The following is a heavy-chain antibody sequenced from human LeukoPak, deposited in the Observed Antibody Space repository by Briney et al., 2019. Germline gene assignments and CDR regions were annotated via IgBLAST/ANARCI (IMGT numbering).Heavy chain of an antibody. CDR3: AREPYYDFWSGYLGTARFFDY. Sequence: GGSLRLSCAASGFTFSSYEMSWVRQAPGKGLEWVSVIYSGGSTYYADSVKGRFTISRDNSKNTLYLQMNSLRAEDTAVYYCAREPYYDFWSGYLGTARFFDYWGRGTLVTVSS. D-gene: IGHD3-3*01. V-gene: IGHV3-66*02. CDR2: IYSGGST. CDR1: GFTFSSYE. J-gene: IGHJ4*02.